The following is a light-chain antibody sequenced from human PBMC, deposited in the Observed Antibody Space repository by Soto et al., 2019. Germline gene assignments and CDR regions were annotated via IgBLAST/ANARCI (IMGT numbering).Light chain of an antibody. CDR1: QSVSTN. V-gene: IGKV3-15*01. CDR3: QQYNDWPSNT. Sequence: EIEMTQSPATLPVSPGERATLSCRASQSVSTNLAWYQQKPGQAPRLLIYGASTRAPGFPARFTGSGSGTEFTLTIRSLQSEDFAVYYCQQYNDWPSNTFGQGTKLKIK. CDR2: GAS. J-gene: IGKJ2*01.